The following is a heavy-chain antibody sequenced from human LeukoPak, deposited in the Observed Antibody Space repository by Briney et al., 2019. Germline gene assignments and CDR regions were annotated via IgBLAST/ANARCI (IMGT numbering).Heavy chain of an antibody. J-gene: IGHJ4*02. Sequence: PGGSLRLSCAASGFTFSSYGMHWVRQAPGKGLEWVAVIWYDGSNKYYADSVKGRFTISRDNSKNTLYLQMNSLRAEDTAVYYCARGTKTYSSSWYDYWGRGTLVTVSS. CDR3: ARGTKTYSSSWYDY. V-gene: IGHV3-33*01. D-gene: IGHD6-13*01. CDR2: IWYDGSNK. CDR1: GFTFSSYG.